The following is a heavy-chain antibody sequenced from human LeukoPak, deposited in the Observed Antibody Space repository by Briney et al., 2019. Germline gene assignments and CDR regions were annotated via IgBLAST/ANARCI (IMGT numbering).Heavy chain of an antibody. CDR2: ISSNGGST. Sequence: GGSLRLSCAASGFTFSSYAMSWVRQAPGKGLEYVSAISSNGGSTYYANSVKGRFTISRDNSKNTLYLQMGSLRAEDMAVYYCASDLRGALEDWGQGTLVTVSS. V-gene: IGHV3-64*01. CDR3: ASDLRGALED. J-gene: IGHJ4*02. CDR1: GFTFSSYA.